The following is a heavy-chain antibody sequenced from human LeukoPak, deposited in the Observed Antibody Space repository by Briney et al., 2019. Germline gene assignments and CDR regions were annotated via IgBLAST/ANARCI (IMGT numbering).Heavy chain of an antibody. V-gene: IGHV4-59*01. CDR1: GGSISAYY. Sequence: SETLSLTCTVSGGSISAYYWSWIRQPPGKGLEWIGYIHYSGTTNYYPSLKSRVTIALDTSKNQFSLKLNSVTAADTAVYYCARSITSSWYRDFQHWGQGTLVTVSS. J-gene: IGHJ1*01. CDR3: ARSITSSWYRDFQH. CDR2: IHYSGTT. D-gene: IGHD6-13*01.